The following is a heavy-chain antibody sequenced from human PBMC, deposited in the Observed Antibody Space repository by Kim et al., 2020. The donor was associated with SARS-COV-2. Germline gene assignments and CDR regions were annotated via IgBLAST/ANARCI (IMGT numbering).Heavy chain of an antibody. CDR3: IHAAGGTFYGMDV. Sequence: GGSLRLSCSASGFTFSNYAIHWVRQAPGKGLEYVLGISSNGGNTYYADSVKGRFTISRDNSKNTLYYQMSSLRAEDTAGYYCIHAAGGTFYGMDVWGQGTTDTVSS. CDR2: ISSNGGNT. J-gene: IGHJ6*02. V-gene: IGHV3-64*05. D-gene: IGHD6-13*01. CDR1: GFTFSNYA.